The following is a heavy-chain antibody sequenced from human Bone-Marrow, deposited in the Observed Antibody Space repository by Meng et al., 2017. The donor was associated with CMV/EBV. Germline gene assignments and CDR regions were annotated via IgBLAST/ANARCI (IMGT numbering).Heavy chain of an antibody. CDR2: INHSGRT. V-gene: IGHV4-34*01. J-gene: IGHJ4*02. D-gene: IGHD5-24*01. Sequence: YGRSFSGYHWSWIRQPPGKGLEWIGEINHSGRTNYNPSLKSRVTISVDTSKNQFSLKLSSVTAADTAVYYCARDHQMATIGTPFDYWGQGTLVTVSS. CDR3: ARDHQMATIGTPFDY. CDR1: GRSFSGYH.